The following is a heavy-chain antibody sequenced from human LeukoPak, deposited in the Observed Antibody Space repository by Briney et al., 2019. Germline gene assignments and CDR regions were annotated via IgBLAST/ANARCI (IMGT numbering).Heavy chain of an antibody. J-gene: IGHJ4*02. D-gene: IGHD6-19*01. V-gene: IGHV1-8*01. CDR3: ARGSGWYVPYYFDY. CDR2: MNPNSGNT. Sequence: GASVKVSCKASGYTFTSYDINWVRQATGQGLEWMGWMNPNSGNTGYAQKFQGRVTMTRNTSISTAYMELSSLRSEDTAVYYCARGSGWYVPYYFDYWGQGTLVTVSS. CDR1: GYTFTSYD.